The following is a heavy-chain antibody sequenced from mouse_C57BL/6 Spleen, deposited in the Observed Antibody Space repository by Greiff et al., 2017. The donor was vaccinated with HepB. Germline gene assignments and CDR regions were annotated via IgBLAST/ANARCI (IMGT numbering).Heavy chain of an antibody. CDR3: ATDGREAWFAY. Sequence: VQLQQSGAELARPGASVKMSCKASGYTFTSYTMHWVKQRPGQGLEWIGYINPSSGYTKYNQKFKDKATLTADKSSSTAYMQLSSLTSEDSAVYYCATDGREAWFAYWGQGTLVTVSA. CDR2: INPSSGYT. J-gene: IGHJ3*01. V-gene: IGHV1-4*01. D-gene: IGHD1-1*01. CDR1: GYTFTSYT.